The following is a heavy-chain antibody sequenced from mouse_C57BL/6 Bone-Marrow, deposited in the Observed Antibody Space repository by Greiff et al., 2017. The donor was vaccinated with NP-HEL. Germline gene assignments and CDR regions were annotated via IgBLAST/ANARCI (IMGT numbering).Heavy chain of an antibody. V-gene: IGHV1-19*01. CDR1: GYTFTDYY. CDR2: INPYNGGT. CDR3: ARWELRGYYFDY. J-gene: IGHJ2*01. D-gene: IGHD2-1*01. Sequence: VQLQQSGPVLVKPGASVKMSCKASGYTFTDYYMNWVKQSHGKSLEWIGVINPYNGGTSYNQKFKGKATLTVDKSSSTAYMELNSLTSEDSAVYYCARWELRGYYFDYWGQGTTLTVSS.